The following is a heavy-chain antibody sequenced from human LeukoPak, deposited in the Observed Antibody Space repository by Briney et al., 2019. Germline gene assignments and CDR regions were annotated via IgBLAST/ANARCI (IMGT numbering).Heavy chain of an antibody. V-gene: IGHV4-59*01. CDR1: GGSISNYY. CDR3: ARKLGIAVGDYYYYGLDV. CDR2: IYYSGST. D-gene: IGHD6-19*01. Sequence: PSETLSLTCTVSGGSISNYYWSWIRQPPGKGLERIGNIYYSGSTNYNPSLQSRVTVSIGTSKNQFSLKVRSVTPADTAVYYCARKLGIAVGDYYYYGLDVWGQGTTVTVSS. J-gene: IGHJ6*02.